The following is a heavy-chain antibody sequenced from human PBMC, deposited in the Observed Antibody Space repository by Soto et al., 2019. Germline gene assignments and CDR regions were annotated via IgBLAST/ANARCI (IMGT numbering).Heavy chain of an antibody. CDR3: VSHRNYIVVSGSFFDY. D-gene: IGHD6-19*01. Sequence: PSETLFLTCTVSGRSIASSLFYWGWVGQSPGKGLEGIESIYYSGSTHYNPSLKSRVTVSVDTSKNQFSLKLTSVTAADTAVYFCVSHRNYIVVSGSFFDYWSQGTLVTVSS. CDR2: IYYSGST. J-gene: IGHJ4*02. CDR1: GRSIASSLFY. V-gene: IGHV4-39*01.